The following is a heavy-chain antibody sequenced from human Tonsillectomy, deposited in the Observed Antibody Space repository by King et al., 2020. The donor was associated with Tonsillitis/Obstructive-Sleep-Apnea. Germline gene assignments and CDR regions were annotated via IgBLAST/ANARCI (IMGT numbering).Heavy chain of an antibody. J-gene: IGHJ6*02. V-gene: IGHV3-49*04. D-gene: IGHD3-22*01. CDR3: TRETIIAPYGMDV. Sequence: VQLVESGGGLVQPGRSLKLSCRASGFTFGDYAMSWVRQAPGKGLEWVSFIRSKPYGGTTEYAASVKGRFTISRDDSKSIAYLQMNSLKTDDTAVYYCTRETIIAPYGMDVWGQGTTVTVSS. CDR1: GFTFGDYA. CDR2: IRSKPYGGTT.